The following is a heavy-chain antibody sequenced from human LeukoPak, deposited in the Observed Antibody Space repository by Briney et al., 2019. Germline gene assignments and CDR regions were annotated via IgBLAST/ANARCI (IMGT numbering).Heavy chain of an antibody. D-gene: IGHD3-16*01. CDR2: ISTSGSTI. V-gene: IGHV3-48*03. Sequence: GGSLRLSCAASGFTSGITFSGFGVNWVRQGPGKGLEWLSYISTSGSTIYYADSVKGRFTISRDNAKNSLFLQMNSLRAEDTAIYYCAIYAGEPGDYWGQGTLVTVSS. CDR3: AIYAGEPGDY. J-gene: IGHJ4*02. CDR1: GFTSGITFSGFG.